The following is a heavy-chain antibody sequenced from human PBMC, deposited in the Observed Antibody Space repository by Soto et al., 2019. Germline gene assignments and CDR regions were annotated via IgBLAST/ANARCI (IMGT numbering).Heavy chain of an antibody. CDR1: GFTFSSYG. Sequence: QVQLVESGGGVVQPGRSLRLSCAASGFTFSSYGMHWVRQAPGKGLEWVAVISYDGSNKYYADSVKGRFTISRDNSKNTLYLQMNSLRAEDTAVFYCAKDYDFWSGYYNWEYNYYVMDVWGQGTTVTVSS. V-gene: IGHV3-30*18. CDR2: ISYDGSNK. CDR3: AKDYDFWSGYYNWEYNYYVMDV. D-gene: IGHD3-3*01. J-gene: IGHJ6*02.